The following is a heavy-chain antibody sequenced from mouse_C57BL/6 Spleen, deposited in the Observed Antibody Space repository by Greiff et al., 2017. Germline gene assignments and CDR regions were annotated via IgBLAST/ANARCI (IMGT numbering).Heavy chain of an antibody. CDR3: ARHCYGYDAWFAY. Sequence: EVQRVESGGDLVKPGGSLKLSCAASGFTFSSYGMSWVRQTPDKRLEWVATICSGGSYTYYPDSVKGRFTISRDHAKNNLFLQMSSLKSEDTAMYYCARHCYGYDAWFAYWGQGTLVTVSA. D-gene: IGHD2-2*01. V-gene: IGHV5-6*01. CDR1: GFTFSSYG. CDR2: ICSGGSYT. J-gene: IGHJ3*01.